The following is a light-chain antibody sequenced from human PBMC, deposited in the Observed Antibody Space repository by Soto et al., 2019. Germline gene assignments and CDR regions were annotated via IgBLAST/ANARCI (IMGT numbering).Light chain of an antibody. Sequence: SVLTQPPSASGSPGQSVTISCTGTSSDVGGYNYVSWYQQHPGKAPKLMIYEVSKRPSGVPDRFSGSKSGNTASLTVSGLQAEDEADYYCSSYAGSNNLYVFGTGTKVNGL. J-gene: IGLJ1*01. CDR2: EVS. CDR3: SSYAGSNNLYV. CDR1: SSDVGGYNY. V-gene: IGLV2-8*01.